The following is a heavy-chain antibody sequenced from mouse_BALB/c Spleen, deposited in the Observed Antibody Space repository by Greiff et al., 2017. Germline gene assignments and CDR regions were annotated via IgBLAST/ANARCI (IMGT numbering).Heavy chain of an antibody. CDR2: IDPENGNT. CDR1: GFNIKDYY. J-gene: IGHJ2*01. CDR3: ARNRDSHFDY. V-gene: IGHV14-1*02. D-gene: IGHD4-1*01. Sequence: VQLQQSGAELVRPGALVKLSCKASGFNIKDYYMHWVKQRPEQGLEWIGWIDPENGNTIYDPKFQGKASITADTSSNTAYLQLSSLTSEDTAVYYCARNRDSHFDYWGQGTTLTVSS.